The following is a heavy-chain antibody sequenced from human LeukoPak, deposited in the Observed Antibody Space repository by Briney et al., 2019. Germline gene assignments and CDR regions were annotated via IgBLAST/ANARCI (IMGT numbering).Heavy chain of an antibody. V-gene: IGHV4-59*08. CDR1: LGSTCSYY. CDR2: IYYSGST. Sequence: SETLSLTPTLSLGSTCSYYWSCSRQPPGKGLEWIGYIYYSGSTNNNPSLNSRVTISVDSSKKQYSLKLSSVTAADTAVYYCARQGYSSGWGAFYHFDYWGQGTLVTVSS. D-gene: IGHD6-19*01. J-gene: IGHJ4*02. CDR3: ARQGYSSGWGAFYHFDY.